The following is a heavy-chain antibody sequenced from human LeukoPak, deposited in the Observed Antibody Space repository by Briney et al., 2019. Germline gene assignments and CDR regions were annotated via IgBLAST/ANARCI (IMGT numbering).Heavy chain of an antibody. CDR2: ISWNSGSI. CDR3: ARGGYDYSNFFDY. D-gene: IGHD4-11*01. J-gene: IGHJ4*02. CDR1: GFTFDDYA. Sequence: GGSLRLSCAASGFTFDDYAMHWVRQAPGKGLEWVSGISWNSGSIGYADSVKGRFTISRDNAKNSLYLQMNSLRAEDTALYYCARGGYDYSNFFDYWGQGTLVTVSS. V-gene: IGHV3-9*01.